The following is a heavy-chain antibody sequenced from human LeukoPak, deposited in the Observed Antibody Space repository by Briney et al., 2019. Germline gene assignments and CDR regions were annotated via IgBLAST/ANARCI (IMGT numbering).Heavy chain of an antibody. CDR1: GFTFSTYS. V-gene: IGHV3-21*01. D-gene: IGHD3-16*02. J-gene: IGHJ4*02. CDR3: ARHRTASDH. Sequence: GGSLRLSCAASGFTFSTYSVTWVRQAPGKGLEWVSSITSSSSYIYYADSVKGRFTISRDNAKSSLYLQMNSLRAEDTALYYCARHRTASDHWGQGTLVTVSS. CDR2: ITSSSSYI.